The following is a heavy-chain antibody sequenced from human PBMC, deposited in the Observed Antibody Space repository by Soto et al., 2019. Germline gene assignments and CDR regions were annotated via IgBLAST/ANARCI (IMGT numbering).Heavy chain of an antibody. D-gene: IGHD3-16*02. J-gene: IGHJ4*02. CDR1: GFTFSSYA. CDR2: ISGSGGST. V-gene: IGHV3-23*01. CDR3: AKDGEGYDYVWESYRLPHFSFDY. Sequence: GGSLRLSCAASGFTFSSYAMSWVRQAPGKGLEWVSAISGSGGSTYYADSVKGRFTISRDNSKNTLCLQMNSLRAEDTAVYYCAKDGEGYDYVWESYRLPHFSFDYWVQGTLVTVSS.